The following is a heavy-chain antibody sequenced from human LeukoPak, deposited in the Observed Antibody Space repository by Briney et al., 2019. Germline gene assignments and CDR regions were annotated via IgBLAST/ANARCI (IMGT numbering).Heavy chain of an antibody. Sequence: SVKVSCKASGGTFSSYAISWVRQAPGQGLEWMGGIIPIFDTANYAQKFQGRVTITTDESTSTAYMELSSLRSEDTAVYYCARGYCSSTSCYFDPWGQGTLVTVSS. CDR2: IIPIFDTA. D-gene: IGHD2-2*01. CDR1: GGTFSSYA. V-gene: IGHV1-69*05. J-gene: IGHJ5*02. CDR3: ARGYCSSTSCYFDP.